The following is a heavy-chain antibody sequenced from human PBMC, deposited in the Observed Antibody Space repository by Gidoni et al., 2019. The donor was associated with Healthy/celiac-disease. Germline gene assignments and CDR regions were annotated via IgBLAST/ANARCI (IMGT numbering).Heavy chain of an antibody. V-gene: IGHV4-34*01. CDR2: INHIGST. Sequence: QVQLQQWGAGLLKPSETLSLTCAVYGGSFSGYYWSWIRQPPGKGLEWIGEINHIGSTNYNPSLKSRVTISVDTSKNQFSLKLSSVTAADTAVYYCARGASGAAGPYYFDYWGQGTLVTVSS. J-gene: IGHJ4*02. CDR1: GGSFSGYY. D-gene: IGHD6-13*01. CDR3: ARGASGAAGPYYFDY.